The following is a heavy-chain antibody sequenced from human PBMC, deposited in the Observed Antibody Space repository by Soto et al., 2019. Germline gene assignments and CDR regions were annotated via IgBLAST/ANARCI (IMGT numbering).Heavy chain of an antibody. J-gene: IGHJ5*02. Sequence: GASVRVSCKASGYTFTSYGIHWVRQAPGQRLEWMGLINAANGDTKYSPKFQGRVTITRDTSASTAYMELSSLRSEDTAVYYCVRRHVSATGIDWFDPWGQGTLVTVSS. D-gene: IGHD6-13*01. V-gene: IGHV1-3*01. CDR2: INAANGDT. CDR3: VRRHVSATGIDWFDP. CDR1: GYTFTSYG.